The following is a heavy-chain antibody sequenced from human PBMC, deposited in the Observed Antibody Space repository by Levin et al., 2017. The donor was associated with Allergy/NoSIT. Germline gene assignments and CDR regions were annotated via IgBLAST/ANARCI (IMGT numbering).Heavy chain of an antibody. CDR3: ARGHTAMAYFDY. CDR2: IYHSGAT. Sequence: SETLSLTCTVSDDSVSSSFYYWAWIRQPPGRGLEWTGSIYHSGATYNNPSLGSRVAMSVDTSQNQFSLRLRSVTAADTAVYYCARGHTAMAYFDYWGQGILVTVSS. CDR1: DDSVSSSFYY. D-gene: IGHD5-18*01. J-gene: IGHJ4*02. V-gene: IGHV4-39*01.